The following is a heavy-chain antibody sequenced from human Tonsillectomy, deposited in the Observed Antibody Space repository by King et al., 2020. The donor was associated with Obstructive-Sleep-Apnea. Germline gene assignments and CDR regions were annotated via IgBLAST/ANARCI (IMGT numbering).Heavy chain of an antibody. V-gene: IGHV3-48*04. Sequence: VQLVESGGGLVQPGGSLRLSCAASGFTFSSYSMNWVRQAPGKGLEWVSYISSSSSTIYYADSVKGRFTISRDNAKNSLYLQMNSLRAEDTAVYYCAGDGDYGGNSRKFDYWGQGTLVTVSS. CDR1: GFTFSSYS. CDR3: AGDGDYGGNSRKFDY. D-gene: IGHD4-23*01. CDR2: ISSSSSTI. J-gene: IGHJ4*02.